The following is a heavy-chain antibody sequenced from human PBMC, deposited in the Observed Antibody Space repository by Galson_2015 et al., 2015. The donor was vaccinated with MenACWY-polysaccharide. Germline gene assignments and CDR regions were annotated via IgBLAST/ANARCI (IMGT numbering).Heavy chain of an antibody. J-gene: IGHJ4*02. CDR1: GFTVSSNY. Sequence: SLRLSCAASGFTVSSNYMSWVRQAAGKGLEWVSIIYSGGSTYYADSVKGRFTVSRDNSKNTLYLQMNSLRAEYTAVYYCARSYSGSAPLDYWGQGTLVTVSS. CDR3: ARSYSGSAPLDY. V-gene: IGHV3-53*01. CDR2: IYSGGST. D-gene: IGHD1-26*01.